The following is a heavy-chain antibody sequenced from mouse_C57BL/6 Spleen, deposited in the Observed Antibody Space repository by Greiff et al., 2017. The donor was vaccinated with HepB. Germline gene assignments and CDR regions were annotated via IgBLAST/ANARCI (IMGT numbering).Heavy chain of an antibody. CDR2: INPSSGYT. J-gene: IGHJ3*01. Sequence: VQLQQSGAELARPGASVKMSCKASGYTFTSYTMHWVKQRPGQGLEWIGYINPSSGYTKYNQKFKDKATLTADKSSSTAYMQLSSLTSEDSAVYYWASRDDGYYFPWFAYWGQGTLVTVTA. CDR3: ASRDDGYYFPWFAY. V-gene: IGHV1-4*01. D-gene: IGHD2-3*01. CDR1: GYTFTSYT.